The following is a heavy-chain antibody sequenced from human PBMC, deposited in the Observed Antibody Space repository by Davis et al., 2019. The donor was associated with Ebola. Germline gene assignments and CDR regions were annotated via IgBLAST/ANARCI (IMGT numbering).Heavy chain of an antibody. CDR2: IYTNGIT. V-gene: IGHV4-61*09. Sequence: SETLSLTCNVSGESISSAYFAWSWVRQPAGKGLEWIGHIYTNGITKYNPSLESRVTISLDTSQNQFSLRLKSVTAADTAMYFCARDRQDSRAYGFWGQGTLVTVSS. J-gene: IGHJ4*02. CDR1: GESISSAYFA. D-gene: IGHD3-22*01. CDR3: ARDRQDSRAYGF.